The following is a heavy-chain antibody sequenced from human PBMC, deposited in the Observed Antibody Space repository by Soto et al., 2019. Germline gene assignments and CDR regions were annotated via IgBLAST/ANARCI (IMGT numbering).Heavy chain of an antibody. CDR1: GGSISSYS. CDR2: IHYSGST. J-gene: IGHJ6*02. Sequence: SETLSLTCTVSGGSISSYSWSWLRQPPGKGLEWIACIHYSGSTNYNHAHKSRVTISVDTSKNQFSLKVTSVTAADTAVYYCAGLLTMIRGYGMDVWGQGTTVTVSS. CDR3: AGLLTMIRGYGMDV. D-gene: IGHD3-10*01. V-gene: IGHV4-59*01.